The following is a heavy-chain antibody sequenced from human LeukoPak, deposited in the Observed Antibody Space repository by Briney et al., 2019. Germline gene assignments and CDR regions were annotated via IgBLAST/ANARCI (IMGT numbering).Heavy chain of an antibody. V-gene: IGHV1-8*01. D-gene: IGHD6-13*01. J-gene: IGHJ3*02. CDR3: ARPGYSNAFDI. CDR1: GYTFTSYD. CDR2: MNPNSGNT. Sequence: GASVKVSCKASGYTFTSYDINWVRQATGQGLEWMGWMNPNSGNTGYAQKFQGRVTMTRNTSISTAYMELRSPRSDDTAVYYCARPGYSNAFDIWGQGTMVTVSS.